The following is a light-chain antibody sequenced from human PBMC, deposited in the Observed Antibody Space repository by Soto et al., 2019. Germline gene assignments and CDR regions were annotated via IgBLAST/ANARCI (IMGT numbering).Light chain of an antibody. CDR3: QHYGSSPGT. Sequence: EIVLTQSPGTLSLSPGERATLSCRASQSVSSSYLAWYQQKPGQAPRLLIYGASSRATGIPDRFSGSGSGADFTLTISRLEPEDFAVYYCQHYGSSPGTFGEGTNEEIK. CDR1: QSVSSSY. V-gene: IGKV3-20*01. CDR2: GAS. J-gene: IGKJ1*01.